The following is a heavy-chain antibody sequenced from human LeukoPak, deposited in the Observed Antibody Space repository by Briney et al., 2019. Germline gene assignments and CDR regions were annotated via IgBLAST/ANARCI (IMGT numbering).Heavy chain of an antibody. D-gene: IGHD6-13*01. Sequence: PGGSLRLSCAASGFTFSSYSMNRVRQAPGKGLEWVSSISSSSSYIYYADSVKGRFTISRDNAKNSLYLQMNSLRAEGTAVYYCARVQYSSSWPFDYWGQGTLVTVSS. CDR2: ISSSSSYI. CDR1: GFTFSSYS. J-gene: IGHJ4*02. V-gene: IGHV3-21*01. CDR3: ARVQYSSSWPFDY.